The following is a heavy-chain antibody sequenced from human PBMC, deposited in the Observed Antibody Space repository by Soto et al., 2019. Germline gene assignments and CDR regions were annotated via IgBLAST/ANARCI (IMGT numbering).Heavy chain of an antibody. Sequence: EVQLVASGGGLVKPGESLRLSCAGSGCIMSDAKMTWVRLAPGKGLEWLGRIQRKTDGGATDYPAAVTGRFIISRDDSKNTLYLQLNNMKAEDTAVYYCTTDYGWAFAIWGQGTTVTVSS. CDR1: GCIMSDAK. CDR2: IQRKTDGGAT. V-gene: IGHV3-15*01. CDR3: TTDYGWAFAI. J-gene: IGHJ3*02. D-gene: IGHD4-17*01.